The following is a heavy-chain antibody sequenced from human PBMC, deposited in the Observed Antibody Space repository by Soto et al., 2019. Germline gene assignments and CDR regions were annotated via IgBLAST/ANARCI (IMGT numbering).Heavy chain of an antibody. V-gene: IGHV3-9*01. CDR3: AKGASSGSNYGMDV. CDR2: LSWSGDNI. CDR1: GFKFDDYA. D-gene: IGHD6-6*01. J-gene: IGHJ6*02. Sequence: EVQLVESGGGLVQPGTSLRLSCAVSGFKFDDYAMHWVRQVPGKGLEWVAGLSWSGDNIGYGDSVKGRFTISRDNAKNSVSLQMNSLRTEDTVLYYCAKGASSGSNYGMDVWGQGTTVTVSS.